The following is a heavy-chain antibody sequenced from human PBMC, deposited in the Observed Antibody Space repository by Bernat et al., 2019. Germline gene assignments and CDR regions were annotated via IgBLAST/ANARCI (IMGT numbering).Heavy chain of an antibody. V-gene: IGHV3-7*03. D-gene: IGHD2-15*01. CDR2: IQHDGSDE. CDR1: GFTFSSFW. J-gene: IGHJ3*02. CDR3: ARYCSDNSCTDAFDI. Sequence: EVRLVESGGGLVQPGGSLRLSCAASGFTFSSFWMSWVRQAPGKGLEWVANIQHDGSDEYYVDSVKGRFTISRDNAKNSLYLQMNSLRAEDTAVYYCARYCSDNSCTDAFDIWGQGTMVTVSS.